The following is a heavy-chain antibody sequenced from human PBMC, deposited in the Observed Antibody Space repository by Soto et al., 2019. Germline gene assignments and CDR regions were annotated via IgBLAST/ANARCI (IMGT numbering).Heavy chain of an antibody. J-gene: IGHJ2*01. V-gene: IGHV1-46*03. D-gene: IGHD3-10*01. CDR2: INPSGGSR. CDR3: ARDEFSDYGSGNYYGIYFDL. Sequence: QVQLVQSGAEVKKPGASVKVSCKASGYTFTSYYMHWVRQAPGKGLEWMGIINPSGGSRSYAQKFQGRVTMTRDTSTSTVYMELSSLRSEDTAVYYCARDEFSDYGSGNYYGIYFDLWGRGTLVTVSS. CDR1: GYTFTSYY.